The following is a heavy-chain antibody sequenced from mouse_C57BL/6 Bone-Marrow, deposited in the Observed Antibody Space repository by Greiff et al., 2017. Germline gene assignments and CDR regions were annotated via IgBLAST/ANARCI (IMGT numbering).Heavy chain of an antibody. V-gene: IGHV1-64*01. J-gene: IGHJ2*01. CDR1: GYTFTSYW. CDR3: ARPLFDY. Sequence: QVQLQQPGAELVKPGASVKLSCKASGYTFTSYWMHWVKQRPGQGLEWIGMIYPNSGSTNYNAKFKSKATLTVYKSSSTAYMQLSRLTSEDSAVYYYARPLFDYWGRGNALTVSA. CDR2: IYPNSGST.